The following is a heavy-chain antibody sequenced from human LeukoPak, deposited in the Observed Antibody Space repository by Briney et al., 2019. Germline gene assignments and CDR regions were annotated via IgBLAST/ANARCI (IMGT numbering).Heavy chain of an antibody. J-gene: IGHJ4*02. CDR1: GFTFSSYA. V-gene: IGHV3-30*04. D-gene: IGHD2-15*01. Sequence: GGSLRLSCAASGFTFSSYAMHWVRQAPGKGLEWVAVISYDGSNKYYADSVKGRFTISRDNSKNTLYLQMNSLRAEDTAVYYCARDGSEDIVVVVAAYLDYWGQGTLVTVSS. CDR3: ARDGSEDIVVVVAAYLDY. CDR2: ISYDGSNK.